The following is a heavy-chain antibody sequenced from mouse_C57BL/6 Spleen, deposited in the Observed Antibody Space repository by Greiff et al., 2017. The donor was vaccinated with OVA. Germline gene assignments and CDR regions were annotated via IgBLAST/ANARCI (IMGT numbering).Heavy chain of an antibody. CDR2: INPSSGYT. D-gene: IGHD1-1*01. CDR1: GYTFTSYW. Sequence: VQLQQPGAELVMPGASVKLTCKASGYTFTSYWMHWVKQRPGQGLEWIGYINPSSGYTKYNQKFKDKATLTADKSSSTAYMQLSSLTYEDSAVYYCARDLRGWYFDVWGTGTTVTVSS. J-gene: IGHJ1*03. V-gene: IGHV1-7*01. CDR3: ARDLRGWYFDV.